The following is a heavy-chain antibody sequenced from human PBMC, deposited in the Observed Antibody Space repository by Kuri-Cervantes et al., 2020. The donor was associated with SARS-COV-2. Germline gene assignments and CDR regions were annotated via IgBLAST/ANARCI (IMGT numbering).Heavy chain of an antibody. J-gene: IGHJ3*02. CDR3: ARDLGSGWYHSPHGAFDI. CDR2: INAGNGNT. D-gene: IGHD6-19*01. CDR1: GYTFTSYA. V-gene: IGHV1-3*01. Sequence: ASVKVSCKASGYTFTSYAIHWVRQAPGQRLEWMGWINAGNGNTKYSQKFQGRVTITRDTSANTAYMELSGLRSEDTAVYYCARDLGSGWYHSPHGAFDIWGQGTMVTVSS.